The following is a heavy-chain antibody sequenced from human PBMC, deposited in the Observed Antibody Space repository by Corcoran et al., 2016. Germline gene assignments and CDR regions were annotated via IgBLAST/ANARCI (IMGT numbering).Heavy chain of an antibody. V-gene: IGHV5-51*01. CDR3: GGMYPQQRGYSYGWAPGGWFDP. J-gene: IGHJ5*02. CDR2: IYPGDSDT. CDR1: GYSFTSYW. D-gene: IGHD5-18*01. Sequence: EVQLVQSGAEVKKPGESLKISCKGSGYSFTSYWIGWVRQMPGKGLEWMGIIYPGDSDTRYSPSFQGQVTISADKSISTAYLQWSSLKASDTAKYYCGGMYPQQRGYSYGWAPGGWFDPWGQGTLVTVSS.